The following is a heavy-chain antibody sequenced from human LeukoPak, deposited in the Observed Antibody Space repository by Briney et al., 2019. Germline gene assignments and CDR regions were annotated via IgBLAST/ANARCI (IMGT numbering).Heavy chain of an antibody. V-gene: IGHV4-30-2*01. J-gene: IGHJ4*02. CDR1: GGSISSGGYS. CDR3: AGNYYGSGSYYKPSTLYFDY. Sequence: PSETLSLTCAVSGGSISSGGYSWSWIRQPPGKGLEWIGYIYHSGSTYYNPSLKSRVTISVDRSKNQFSLKLSSVTAADTAVYYCAGNYYGSGSYYKPSTLYFDYWGQGTLVTVSS. D-gene: IGHD3-10*01. CDR2: IYHSGST.